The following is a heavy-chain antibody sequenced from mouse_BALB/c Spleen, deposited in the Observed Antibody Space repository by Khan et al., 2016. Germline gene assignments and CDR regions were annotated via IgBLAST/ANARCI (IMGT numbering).Heavy chain of an antibody. V-gene: IGHV1-5*01. CDR2: IYPGNSDT. Sequence: VQLKESGTVLARPGASVKMSCKASGYTFTNYWMHWVKPRPGQGLEWIGAIYPGNSDTNYNQKFKGKAKLTAVTSTSTAYMEISSLTNEDSAVCYCTAHCYGGCWGQGTTLTVSS. J-gene: IGHJ2*01. D-gene: IGHD1-2*01. CDR1: GYTFTNYW. CDR3: TAHCYGGC.